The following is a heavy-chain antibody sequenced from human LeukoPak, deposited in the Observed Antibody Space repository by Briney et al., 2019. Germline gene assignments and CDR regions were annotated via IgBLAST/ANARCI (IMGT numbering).Heavy chain of an antibody. D-gene: IGHD3-10*01. V-gene: IGHV3-23*01. Sequence: PGGSLRLSCAASGFTVSSNYMSWVRQAPGKGLEWVSAISGSGGSTYYADSVKGRFTISRDNSKNTLYLQMNSLRAEDTAVYYCAKSFYYYGSGSYPASWGQGTLVTVSS. CDR3: AKSFYYYGSGSYPAS. J-gene: IGHJ5*02. CDR2: ISGSGGST. CDR1: GFTVSSNY.